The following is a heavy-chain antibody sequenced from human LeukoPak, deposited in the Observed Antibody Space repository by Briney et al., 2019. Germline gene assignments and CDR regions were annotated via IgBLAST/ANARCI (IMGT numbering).Heavy chain of an antibody. CDR2: IKQDGSEK. V-gene: IGHV3-7*01. CDR3: AREGFYYFDF. CDR1: AFTFSRYW. J-gene: IGHJ4*02. Sequence: GGSLRLSCAASAFTFSRYWTTWVRQVPGKGLEWLANIKQDGSEKTYVDSVKGRFTIFRDNAKNLLYLQMNSLRVEDTAVYYCAREGFYYFDFWGQGTLVTVSS.